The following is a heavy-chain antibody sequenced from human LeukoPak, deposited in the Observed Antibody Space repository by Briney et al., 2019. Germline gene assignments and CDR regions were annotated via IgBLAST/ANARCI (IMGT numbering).Heavy chain of an antibody. J-gene: IGHJ4*02. CDR2: INEVGTKE. CDR3: ATRESSMARTH. CDR1: GFIFSDYW. V-gene: IGHV3-7*01. Sequence: PGGSLRLSCAASGFIFSDYWMNWVRQVPGKGLEWVANINEVGTKEDYVDSVRGRFTISRDNTKNTLYLQMNSLRAEDTALYYCATRESSMARTHWGQRTLVTVSS. D-gene: IGHD3-10*01.